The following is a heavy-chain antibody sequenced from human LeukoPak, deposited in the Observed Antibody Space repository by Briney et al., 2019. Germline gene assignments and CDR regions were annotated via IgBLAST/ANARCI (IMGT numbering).Heavy chain of an antibody. D-gene: IGHD3-22*01. CDR1: GFTFTSYA. J-gene: IGHJ4*02. V-gene: IGHV3-30*01. Sequence: PGRSLRLSCAASGFTFTSYAMHWVRQAPGKGLERVAVISYDGSNKYYADSVKGRFTISRDNSKNTLYLQMNSLRAEDTAVYYCARASSGYYPFDYWGQGTLVTVSS. CDR3: ARASSGYYPFDY. CDR2: ISYDGSNK.